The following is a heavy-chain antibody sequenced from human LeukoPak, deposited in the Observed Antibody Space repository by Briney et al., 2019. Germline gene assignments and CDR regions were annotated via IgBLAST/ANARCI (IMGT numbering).Heavy chain of an antibody. J-gene: IGHJ6*02. D-gene: IGHD2-8*01. CDR2: FDPEDGET. CDR1: GYTLTELS. Sequence: ASVKVYCKVSGYTLTELSVQWLRQAPGKGLEWMGGFDPEDGETIYAQKFQGRVTMTEDTSTDTAYMELSSLRSEDTAVYYCATNLPPCTNGVCYGHYYYYYGMDVWGQGTTVTVSS. V-gene: IGHV1-24*01. CDR3: ATNLPPCTNGVCYGHYYYYYGMDV.